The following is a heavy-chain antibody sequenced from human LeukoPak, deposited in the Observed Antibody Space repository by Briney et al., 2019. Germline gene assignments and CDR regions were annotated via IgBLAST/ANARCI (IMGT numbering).Heavy chain of an antibody. CDR3: AKDGKTRNWNYFQAKPVY. J-gene: IGHJ4*02. D-gene: IGHD1-7*01. CDR2: ISSSSSYM. Sequence: GGSLRLSCAASGFTFSIYNMNWVRQAPGKGLEWVSSISSSSSYMYYADSMKGRFTISRDNANNSLDLQMNSLRAEDTAIYYCAKDGKTRNWNYFQAKPVYWGQGTLVTVSS. V-gene: IGHV3-21*04. CDR1: GFTFSIYN.